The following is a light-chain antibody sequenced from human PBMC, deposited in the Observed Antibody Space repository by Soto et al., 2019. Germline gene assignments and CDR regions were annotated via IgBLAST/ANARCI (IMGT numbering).Light chain of an antibody. V-gene: IGKV1-5*01. Sequence: DIQMTQSPSSLSASVGDRVTITCRASQSISSWLAWYQQKPGKAPKLLIYDASNLETGVPSRFSGSGSGTEFTLTISSLQPADFATYYCQQYNTYSTFGHGTKVDIK. CDR3: QQYNTYST. CDR1: QSISSW. CDR2: DAS. J-gene: IGKJ1*01.